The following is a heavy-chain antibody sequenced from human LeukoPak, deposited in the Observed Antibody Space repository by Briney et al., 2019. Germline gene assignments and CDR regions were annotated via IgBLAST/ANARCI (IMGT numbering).Heavy chain of an antibody. J-gene: IGHJ6*03. CDR1: GGSISNYY. CDR2: IYYSGTT. Sequence: SETLSLTCTVSGGSISNYYWNWLRQPPGKGLEWIGYIYYSGTTNYNPSLKSRVTISVDTSKNHFSLKLSSVTAADTAVYYCARGYCSGGSCYSYYYYNYMDVWGKGTTVTVSS. D-gene: IGHD2-15*01. V-gene: IGHV4-59*12. CDR3: ARGYCSGGSCYSYYYYNYMDV.